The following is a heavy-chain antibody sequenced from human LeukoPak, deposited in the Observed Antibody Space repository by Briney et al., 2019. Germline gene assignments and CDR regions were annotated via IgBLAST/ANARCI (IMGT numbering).Heavy chain of an antibody. CDR3: ARHGKVVPAASRPNWFDP. D-gene: IGHD2-2*01. Sequence: SETLSLTCTVSGGSISSSSYYWGWIRQPPGKGLEWIGSIYYSGSTYYNPSLKSRVTISVDTSKNQFSLKLSSVTAADTAVYYCARHGKVVPAASRPNWFDPWGQGTLVTVSS. V-gene: IGHV4-39*01. J-gene: IGHJ5*02. CDR2: IYYSGST. CDR1: GGSISSSSYY.